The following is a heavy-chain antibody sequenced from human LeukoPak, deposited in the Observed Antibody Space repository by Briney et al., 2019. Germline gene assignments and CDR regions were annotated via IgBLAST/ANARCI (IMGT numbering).Heavy chain of an antibody. D-gene: IGHD3-22*01. J-gene: IGHJ3*02. Sequence: GASVKVSCKVSGYTLTELSMHWVRQAPGKGLEWMGGFDPEDGETIYAQKFQGRVTMTEDTSTDTAYMELSSLRSEDTAVYYCATDLRGEDSSGYYGAFDIWGQGTMVTVSS. V-gene: IGHV1-24*01. CDR2: FDPEDGET. CDR1: GYTLTELS. CDR3: ATDLRGEDSSGYYGAFDI.